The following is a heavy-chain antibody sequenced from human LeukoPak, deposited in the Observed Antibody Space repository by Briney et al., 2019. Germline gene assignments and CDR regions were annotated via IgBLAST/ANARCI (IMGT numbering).Heavy chain of an antibody. CDR1: GCTLRDYH. Sequence: GASVRLSCTASGCTLRDYHINWVRQAPGKGLEWLSSITTICHYIHYAGAVRGRFTISRDNAKNSLYLQMNSLRGEDTAVYYCARSGGPETYHQLRYNWFDPWGQGTLVTVSS. CDR3: ARSGGPETYHQLRYNWFDP. J-gene: IGHJ5*02. CDR2: ITTICHYI. V-gene: IGHV3-21*01. D-gene: IGHD2-15*01.